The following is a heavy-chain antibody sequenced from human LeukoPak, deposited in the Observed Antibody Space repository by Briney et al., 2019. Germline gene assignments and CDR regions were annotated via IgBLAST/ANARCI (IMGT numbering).Heavy chain of an antibody. CDR2: IYTSGST. J-gene: IGHJ4*02. D-gene: IGHD7-27*01. V-gene: IGHV4-61*02. CDR3: ARENWGSSFPDY. CDR1: GGSISSGSYY. Sequence: SETLSLTCTVSGGSISSGSYYWSWIRQPAGKGLEWIGRIYTSGSTNYNPSLKSRVTISVDTSKNQFSLKLSSVTAADTAVYYCARENWGSSFPDYWGQGTPVTVSS.